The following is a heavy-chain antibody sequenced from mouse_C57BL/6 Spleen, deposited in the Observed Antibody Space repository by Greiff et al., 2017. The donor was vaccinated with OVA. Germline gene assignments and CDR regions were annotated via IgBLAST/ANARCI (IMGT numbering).Heavy chain of an antibody. D-gene: IGHD1-1*01. Sequence: VKLMESGPELVKPGASVKISCKASGYAFSSSWMNWVKQRPGKGLEWIGRIYPGDGDTNYNGKFKGKATLTADKSSSTAYMQLSSLTSEDSAVYFCARGGLRSYAMDYWGQGTSVTVSS. J-gene: IGHJ4*01. CDR3: ARGGLRSYAMDY. V-gene: IGHV1-82*01. CDR1: GYAFSSSW. CDR2: IYPGDGDT.